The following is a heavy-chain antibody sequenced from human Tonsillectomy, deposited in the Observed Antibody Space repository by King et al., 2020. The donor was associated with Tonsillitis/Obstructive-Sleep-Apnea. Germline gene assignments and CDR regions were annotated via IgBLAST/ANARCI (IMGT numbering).Heavy chain of an antibody. CDR1: GYSFTAYW. CDR3: ARLGYCSSTSCPNWFDP. Sequence: VQLVESGAEVKKPGESLKISCKGSGYSFTAYWIAWVRQMPGKGLECRGISYPGDSDTRYSPSFQGHVTISPDRSISTAYLQWSTLKDPDTAVDYCARLGYCSSTSCPNWFDPWGQGTLVTVSS. V-gene: IGHV5-51*01. CDR2: SYPGDSDT. D-gene: IGHD2-2*01. J-gene: IGHJ5*02.